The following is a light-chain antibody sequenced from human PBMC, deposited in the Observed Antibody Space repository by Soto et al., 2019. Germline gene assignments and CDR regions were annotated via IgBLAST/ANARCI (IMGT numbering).Light chain of an antibody. CDR1: QSVSSN. J-gene: IGKJ3*01. Sequence: EIVMTQSPATLSVSPGERATLSCRASQSVSSNLAWYQQKPGQAPRVLIYGASTRATGIPARFSGSGSGTDFTLTISSLQSEDFATYYCQRTYNAPFTFGPGTKVELK. V-gene: IGKV3-15*01. CDR3: QRTYNAPFT. CDR2: GAS.